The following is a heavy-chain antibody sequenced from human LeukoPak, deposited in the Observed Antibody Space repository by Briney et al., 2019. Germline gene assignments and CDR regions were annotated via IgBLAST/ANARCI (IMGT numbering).Heavy chain of an antibody. Sequence: GGSLRLSCAASGFTFSNYDMNWVRQAPGKGLEWVSSISTGSSYKFYADSVKGRFTISRDNAKNSLYLHMNSLRAEDTAVYYCARETRYHYDSSGYSLPDDYWGQGTLVIVSS. J-gene: IGHJ4*02. V-gene: IGHV3-21*01. D-gene: IGHD3-22*01. CDR3: ARETRYHYDSSGYSLPDDY. CDR1: GFTFSNYD. CDR2: ISTGSSYK.